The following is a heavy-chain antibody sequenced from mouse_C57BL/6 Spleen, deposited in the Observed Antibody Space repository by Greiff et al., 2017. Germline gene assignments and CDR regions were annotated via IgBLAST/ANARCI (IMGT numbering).Heavy chain of an antibody. CDR2: IATEDGDT. CDR3: TTGGNYEHDAMDY. V-gene: IGHV14-1*01. CDR1: GFNIKDYY. D-gene: IGHD2-1*01. Sequence: VQLQQSGAALVRPGASVKLSCTASGFNIKDYYLHWVKQRPEQGLAWIGRIATEDGDTDYAPQFQGKATMTADTSSNTAYLQLSSLTSEDTAVYYCTTGGNYEHDAMDYWGQGTSVTVSA. J-gene: IGHJ4*01.